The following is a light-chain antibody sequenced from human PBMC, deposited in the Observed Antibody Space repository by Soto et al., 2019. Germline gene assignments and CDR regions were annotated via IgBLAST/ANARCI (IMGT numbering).Light chain of an antibody. Sequence: QSVLTQPASVSGSPGQSITIACTGTSSDVGGYKYVSWYQQHPGKAPKLMIYEVSNRPSGVSNRFSGSKSGNTASLTISGLQAEDDADYYGSSYSSSSTLVFGTGTKVT. CDR3: SSYSSSSTLV. CDR2: EVS. J-gene: IGLJ1*01. CDR1: SSDVGGYKY. V-gene: IGLV2-14*01.